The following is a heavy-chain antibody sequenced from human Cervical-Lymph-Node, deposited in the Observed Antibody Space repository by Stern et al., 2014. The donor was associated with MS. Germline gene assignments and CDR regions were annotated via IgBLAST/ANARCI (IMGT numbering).Heavy chain of an antibody. CDR3: ARDSLIRTFGVEEGMDV. Sequence: VQLLQSGAEVKKPGASVKVSCKASGYFFTSYGISWVRQAPGQGLEWMGWISADNGDTNYAQNGQGRVTMTTDTSTNTAYMELSSLRSDDTALYYCARDSLIRTFGVEEGMDVWGQGTTVTVSS. V-gene: IGHV1-18*01. J-gene: IGHJ6*02. CDR1: GYFFTSYG. CDR2: ISADNGDT. D-gene: IGHD3-3*01.